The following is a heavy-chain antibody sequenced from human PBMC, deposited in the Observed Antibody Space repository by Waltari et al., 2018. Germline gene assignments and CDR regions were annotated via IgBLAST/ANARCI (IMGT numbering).Heavy chain of an antibody. Sequence: QVQLVQSGAEVKKPGSSVKVSCQTSGGPFTTFGITWVRQAPGQGLEWMGGIVPVFHTPNYAQKFQDRVTISADESTSTVSMEVSGLRSEDTAVYYCARGPDGFDVWGQGTVVTVSS. CDR2: IVPVFHTP. CDR3: ARGPDGFDV. J-gene: IGHJ3*01. CDR1: GGPFTTFG. V-gene: IGHV1-69*01.